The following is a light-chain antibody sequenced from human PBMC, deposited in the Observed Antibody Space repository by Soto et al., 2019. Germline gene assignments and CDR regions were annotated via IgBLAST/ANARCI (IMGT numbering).Light chain of an antibody. J-gene: IGLJ1*01. Sequence: QSALTQPASVSGSPGQSIAISCTGTSSDVGGYNYVSWYQHHPGKAPKLMIYEVSNRPSGVSNRFSGSKSGNTASLTISGLQAEDEADYHCSSFTSSSTYVFGTGTKLTVL. CDR1: SSDVGGYNY. V-gene: IGLV2-14*01. CDR2: EVS. CDR3: SSFTSSSTYV.